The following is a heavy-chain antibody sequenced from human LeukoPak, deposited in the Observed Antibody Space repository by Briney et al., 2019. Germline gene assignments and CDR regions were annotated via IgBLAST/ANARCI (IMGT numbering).Heavy chain of an antibody. CDR3: ARHNGGI. CDR1: GVSISSSSYY. CDR2: IYYSGST. V-gene: IGHV4-39*01. Sequence: SETLSLTCTVSGVSISSSSYYWGWIRQPPGKGLEWIGSIYYSGSTYYNPSLKSRVTISVDTSKNQFSLKLSSVTAADTAVYYCARHNGGIWGQGTLVTVSS. J-gene: IGHJ4*02. D-gene: IGHD4-23*01.